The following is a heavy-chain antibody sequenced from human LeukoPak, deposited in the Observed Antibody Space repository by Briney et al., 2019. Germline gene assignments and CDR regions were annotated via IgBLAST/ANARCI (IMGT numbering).Heavy chain of an antibody. Sequence: SETLSLTCSVYGAPLTIYYWNWIRQPPGKGLEWIGRYASGTTTHNPSLKSQFTMSIDTSKNQVSLKLTSVTAADTAVYYCATGDHSFDNWGQGTLVTVTP. V-gene: IGHV4-4*07. J-gene: IGHJ4*02. CDR1: GAPLTIYY. CDR2: YASGTT. CDR3: ATGDHSFDN. D-gene: IGHD7-27*01.